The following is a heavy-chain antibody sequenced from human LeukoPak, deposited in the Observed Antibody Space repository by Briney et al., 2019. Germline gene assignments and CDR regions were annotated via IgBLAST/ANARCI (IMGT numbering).Heavy chain of an antibody. V-gene: IGHV1-18*01. CDR1: GYTFTNYG. J-gene: IGHJ4*02. D-gene: IGHD6-13*01. CDR2: ISAYNGST. Sequence: ASVKVSCKTSGYTFTNYGISWVRQAPGQGLEWMGWISAYNGSTDYAQNLQGRVTMTTDTSTSTAYMELRSLRSDDTAVYYCARDQSLVAYSSTWFDYWGQGTLVTVSS. CDR3: ARDQSLVAYSSTWFDY.